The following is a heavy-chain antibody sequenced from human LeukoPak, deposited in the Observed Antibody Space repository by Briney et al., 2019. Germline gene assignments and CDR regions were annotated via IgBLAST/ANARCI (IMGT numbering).Heavy chain of an antibody. CDR1: GYTFTNSA. CDR2: ISTNTGNP. V-gene: IGHV7-4-1*02. CDR3: ARGPHDL. Sequence: ASVKVSCKASGYTFTNSANSAINWVRQAPGQGLEWMGWISTNTGNPRYAQGQGFTGRFVFSLDTSVSTAYLQISSLKAEDTAVYYCARGPHDLWGQGTLVTVSS. J-gene: IGHJ5*02.